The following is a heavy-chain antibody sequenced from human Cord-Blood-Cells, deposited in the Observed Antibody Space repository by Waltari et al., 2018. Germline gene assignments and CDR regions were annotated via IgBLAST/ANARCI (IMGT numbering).Heavy chain of an antibody. D-gene: IGHD4-17*01. Sequence: QVQLVESGGGVVQPGGSLRLSCAASGFTFSSYGMHWVRQAPGKGVEWGVFIRYDGSNKYYADSVKGRFTISRDNSKNTLYLQMNSLRAEDTAVYYCAVTTDAFDIWGQGTMVTVSS. CDR1: GFTFSSYG. CDR2: IRYDGSNK. CDR3: AVTTDAFDI. V-gene: IGHV3-30*02. J-gene: IGHJ3*02.